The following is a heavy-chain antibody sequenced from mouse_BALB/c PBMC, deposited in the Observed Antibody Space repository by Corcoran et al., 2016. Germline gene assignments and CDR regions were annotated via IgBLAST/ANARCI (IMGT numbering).Heavy chain of an antibody. D-gene: IGHD1-1*02. CDR1: GYTFKNYG. Sequence: QIQLVQSGHELKKPGETVKISCKASGYTFKNYGMNWVKQAPGKGLKWMGWINTYTGEPTYADDFKGRFAFSLETSASTAYLQINNLKNEDTATYFCARTELSYAMDYWGQGTSVTVSS. V-gene: IGHV9-3-1*01. CDR2: INTYTGEP. J-gene: IGHJ4*01. CDR3: ARTELSYAMDY.